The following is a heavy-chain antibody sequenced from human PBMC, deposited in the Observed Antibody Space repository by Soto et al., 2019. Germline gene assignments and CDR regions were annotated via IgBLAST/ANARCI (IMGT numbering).Heavy chain of an antibody. CDR1: GLTFSNYW. D-gene: IGHD6-25*01. Sequence: EVQLVESGGGLVQPGGSQRLSCAVSGLTFSNYWMNWVRQAPGKGLVWVSRINSDGSSTDYADSVKGRFTISRDNARNTLYLEMHSLRAEDTALYYCGRGGRIVAAASVDWGQGTLVTVSS. J-gene: IGHJ4*02. V-gene: IGHV3-74*01. CDR2: INSDGSST. CDR3: GRGGRIVAAASVD.